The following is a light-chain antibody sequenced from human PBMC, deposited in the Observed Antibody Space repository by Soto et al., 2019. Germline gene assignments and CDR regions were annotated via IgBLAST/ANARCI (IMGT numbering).Light chain of an antibody. CDR2: GAS. V-gene: IGKV3-15*01. CDR1: QSVSSN. Sequence: EIVMTQSPATLSVSPGERATLSCRASQSVSSNLAWYQQQPGQAPRLLIYGASTRATGFPARFSGSGSGTEFTLTISRLEPEDFALYYCQQYGNSPLTFGGGTKVDIK. CDR3: QQYGNSPLT. J-gene: IGKJ4*01.